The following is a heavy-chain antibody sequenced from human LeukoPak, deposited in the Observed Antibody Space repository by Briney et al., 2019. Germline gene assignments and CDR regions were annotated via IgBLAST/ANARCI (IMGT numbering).Heavy chain of an antibody. V-gene: IGHV3-7*04. J-gene: IGHJ4*02. CDR3: ARGGSDSDY. Sequence: GGSLRLSCEASGFTFSNYWMTWVRQAPGKGLEWVANIKQDGSDENYVDSAKGRFTISRDNGKNSLYLQMNSLRAEDTAVYYCARGGSDSDYWGQGTLVTVSS. D-gene: IGHD6-6*01. CDR2: IKQDGSDE. CDR1: GFTFSNYW.